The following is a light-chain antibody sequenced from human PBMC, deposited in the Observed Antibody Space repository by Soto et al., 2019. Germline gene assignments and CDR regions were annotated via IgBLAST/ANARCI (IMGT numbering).Light chain of an antibody. V-gene: IGKV3-11*01. CDR3: QQRGNWPLIS. Sequence: EIFLTQSPATLSLSPGERATLSCRASQSSSYYFAWYQQKPGQAPRLLIYYASKRATGVPARFSGSVSGTDFTLTISSLEPEDFAVYYCQQRGNWPLISFGQGTRLEI. J-gene: IGKJ5*01. CDR2: YAS. CDR1: QSSSYY.